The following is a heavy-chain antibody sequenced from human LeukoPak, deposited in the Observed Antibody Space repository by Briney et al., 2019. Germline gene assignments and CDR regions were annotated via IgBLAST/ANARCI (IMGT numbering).Heavy chain of an antibody. J-gene: IGHJ4*02. D-gene: IGHD5-24*01. CDR1: SGSFSGSY. CDR3: ASVELATTNFDS. V-gene: IGHV4-34*01. Sequence: HPSETLSLTCAVYSGSFSGSYWSWIRQPPGKGLEWIGEISHSGSANHNPSLKSRVTISVDTSKNEFSLKLNSVSAADTAVYYCASVELATTNFDSWGQGTLVTVSP. CDR2: ISHSGSA.